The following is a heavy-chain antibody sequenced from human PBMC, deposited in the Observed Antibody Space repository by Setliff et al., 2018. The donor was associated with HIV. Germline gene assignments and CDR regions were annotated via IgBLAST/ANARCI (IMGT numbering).Heavy chain of an antibody. Sequence: ASVKVSCKTSGYTFTGYHMHWVRQAPGQGLAWMGWINPNSGGTIYAQKFQDRVTMTRDTSSSTAYMELSRLRSDDTAVYYCATGRDSSGYYFLADYWGRGTLVTVSS. CDR3: ATGRDSSGYYFLADY. CDR2: INPNSGGT. D-gene: IGHD3-22*01. V-gene: IGHV1-2*02. J-gene: IGHJ4*02. CDR1: GYTFTGYH.